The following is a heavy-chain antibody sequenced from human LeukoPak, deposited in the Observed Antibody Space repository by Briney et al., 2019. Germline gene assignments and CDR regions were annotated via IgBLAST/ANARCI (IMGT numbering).Heavy chain of an antibody. Sequence: GGSLRLSRAASGFTVSSNYMSWVRQAPGKGLEWVSVIYSGGSTYYADSVKGRFTISRDNSKNTLYLQMNSLRAEDTAVYYCARGGGYSGYDLFDYWGQGTLVTVSS. V-gene: IGHV3-66*02. CDR1: GFTVSSNY. D-gene: IGHD5-12*01. J-gene: IGHJ4*02. CDR3: ARGGGYSGYDLFDY. CDR2: IYSGGST.